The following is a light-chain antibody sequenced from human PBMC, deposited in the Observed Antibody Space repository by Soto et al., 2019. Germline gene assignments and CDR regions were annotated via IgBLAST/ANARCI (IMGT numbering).Light chain of an antibody. V-gene: IGLV2-14*01. CDR1: SSDVGAYNY. CDR3: SSYTSSSTLLV. Sequence: QSVLTQPASVSGSPGQSITTSCTGTSSDVGAYNYVSWYQQHPGKAPKLMIYEVSNRPSGVSNRFSGSTSGNTASLTISGLQAEDEADYYCSSYTSSSTLLVFGTGTKLTVL. CDR2: EVS. J-gene: IGLJ1*01.